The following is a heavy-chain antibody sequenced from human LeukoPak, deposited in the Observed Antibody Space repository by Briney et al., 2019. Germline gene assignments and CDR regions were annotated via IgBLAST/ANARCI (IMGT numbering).Heavy chain of an antibody. CDR1: GFTFSSYA. CDR3: ARGVAYYYMDV. Sequence: GGSLRLSCAASGFTFSSYAMHWVRQAPGKGLEYVSAISSNGGSTYYANSVKGRFTISRDNSKNTLYLQMGSLRAEDMAVYYCARGVAYYYMDVWGKGPTVPVSS. V-gene: IGHV3-64*01. CDR2: ISSNGGST. J-gene: IGHJ6*03. D-gene: IGHD5-12*01.